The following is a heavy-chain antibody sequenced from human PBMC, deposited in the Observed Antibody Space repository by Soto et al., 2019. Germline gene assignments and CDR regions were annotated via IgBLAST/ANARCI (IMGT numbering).Heavy chain of an antibody. CDR3: ARVGSSSSLAWFDP. D-gene: IGHD6-13*01. V-gene: IGHV4-30-4*01. Sequence: PSETLSLTCTVSGGSISSGDYYWSWIRQPPGKGLEWIGYIYYSGSTYYNPSLKSRVTISVDTSKNQFSLKLSSVTAADTAVYYCARVGSSSSLAWFDPWGQGTLVTVSS. CDR1: GGSISSGDYY. J-gene: IGHJ5*02. CDR2: IYYSGST.